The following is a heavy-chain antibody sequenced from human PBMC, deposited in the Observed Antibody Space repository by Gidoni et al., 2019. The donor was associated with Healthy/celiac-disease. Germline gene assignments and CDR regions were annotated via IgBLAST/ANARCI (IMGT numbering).Heavy chain of an antibody. V-gene: IGHV1-2*04. D-gene: IGHD6-13*01. Sequence: QVQLVQSGAEVKQPGASVKVSCKASGYTFTGYYMHWRRQAPGQGLEWMGWINPNSGGTNYAQKFQGWVTMTRDTSISTAYMELSRLRSDDTAVYYCARAAAGDPSHPWSKGTNWFDPWGQGTLVTVSS. J-gene: IGHJ5*02. CDR3: ARAAAGDPSHPWSKGTNWFDP. CDR2: INPNSGGT. CDR1: GYTFTGYY.